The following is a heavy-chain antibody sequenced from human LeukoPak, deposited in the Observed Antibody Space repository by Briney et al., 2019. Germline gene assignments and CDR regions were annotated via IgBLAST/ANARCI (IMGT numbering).Heavy chain of an antibody. CDR2: ISYDGSNK. J-gene: IGHJ4*02. D-gene: IGHD5-18*01. CDR1: GFTFSSYA. V-gene: IGHV3-30-3*01. CDR3: ARDGYSAFDY. Sequence: PEGSLRLSCAASGFTFSSYAMHWVRQAPGKGLEWVAVISYDGSNKYYADSVKGRFTISRDNSKNTLYLQMNSLRAEDTAVYYCARDGYSAFDYWGQGTLVTVSS.